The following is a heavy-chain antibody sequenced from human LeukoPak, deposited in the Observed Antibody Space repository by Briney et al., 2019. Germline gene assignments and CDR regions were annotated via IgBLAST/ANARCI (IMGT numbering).Heavy chain of an antibody. Sequence: GGSLRLSCAASGFTFSSYAMHWVRQAPGKGLEWVAVISYDGSNKYYADSVKGRFTISRDNSKNTLYLQMNCLRAEDTAVYYCARDRGRLLYGMDVWGQGTTVTVSS. CDR3: ARDRGRLLYGMDV. CDR2: ISYDGSNK. V-gene: IGHV3-30-3*01. D-gene: IGHD5-12*01. CDR1: GFTFSSYA. J-gene: IGHJ6*02.